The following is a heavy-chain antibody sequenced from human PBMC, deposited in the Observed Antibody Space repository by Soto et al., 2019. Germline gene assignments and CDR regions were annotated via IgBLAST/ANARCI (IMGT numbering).Heavy chain of an antibody. J-gene: IGHJ4*02. V-gene: IGHV3-30-3*01. CDR1: GFTFSSYA. D-gene: IGHD4-4*01. Sequence: QVQLVESGGGVVQPGRSLRLSCAASGFTFSSYAMHWVRQYTGKGLEWVALISNDGSDNYHADSVQGRFTISKDNSRNTLDLHLSSLRAADTAVYYCASGPSHDYTNFLFGYWGQGSLVTVSS. CDR3: ASGPSHDYTNFLFGY. CDR2: ISNDGSDN.